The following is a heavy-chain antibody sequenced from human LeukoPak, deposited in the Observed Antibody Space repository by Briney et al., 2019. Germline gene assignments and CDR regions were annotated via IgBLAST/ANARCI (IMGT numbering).Heavy chain of an antibody. CDR1: GDSVSSGRYY. CDR2: IYYSGST. D-gene: IGHD1-26*01. J-gene: IGHJ5*02. CDR3: ARGSTGAFDP. V-gene: IGHV4-61*01. Sequence: SETLSLTCTVSGDSVSSGRYYWSWIRQPPGKGLEWIGYIYYSGSTNYNPSLESRVTISVDTSKNQFSLKLSSVTAADTAVYYCARGSTGAFDPWGQGTLVTVSS.